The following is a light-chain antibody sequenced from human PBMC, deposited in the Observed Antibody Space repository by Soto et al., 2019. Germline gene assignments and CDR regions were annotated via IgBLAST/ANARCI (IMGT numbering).Light chain of an antibody. V-gene: IGLV2-14*03. CDR2: DVS. CDR1: SSDIGGYNF. J-gene: IGLJ1*01. CDR3: SSYTSSSTPYV. Sequence: QSVLTQPASVSGSPGQSITISCTGTSSDIGGYNFVSWYQQHPDKGPKLMIYDVSNRPSGVSNRFSGSKSGNTASLTISGLQAEDEADYYCSSYTSSSTPYVVGTGTKVTVL.